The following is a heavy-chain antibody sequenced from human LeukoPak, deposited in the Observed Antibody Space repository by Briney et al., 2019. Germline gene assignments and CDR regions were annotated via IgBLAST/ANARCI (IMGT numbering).Heavy chain of an antibody. V-gene: IGHV4-61*01. Sequence: SETLSLTCTVFGVSVSSGSYYWSWIRQPPGKGLEWIGYIYYSGSTNYNPSLKSRVTISVDTPKNQFSLKLSSVTAADTAVYYCARVTMGASWFGYWGQGTLVTVSS. J-gene: IGHJ4*02. CDR1: GVSVSSGSYY. CDR3: ARVTMGASWFGY. D-gene: IGHD1-26*01. CDR2: IYYSGST.